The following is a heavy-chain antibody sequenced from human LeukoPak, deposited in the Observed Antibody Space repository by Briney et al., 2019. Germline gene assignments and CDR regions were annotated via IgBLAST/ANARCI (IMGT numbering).Heavy chain of an antibody. CDR3: AADRAAAGGFDY. CDR1: GFTFTSSA. D-gene: IGHD6-13*01. CDR2: IVVGSGNT. V-gene: IGHV1-58*01. J-gene: IGHJ4*02. Sequence: GTSVKVSCKASGFTFTSSAVQWVRQARGQRLEWIGWIVVGSGNTNYAQKFQERVTITRDMSTSTAYMELSSLRSEDTAVYYCAADRAAAGGFDYWGQGPLVTVSS.